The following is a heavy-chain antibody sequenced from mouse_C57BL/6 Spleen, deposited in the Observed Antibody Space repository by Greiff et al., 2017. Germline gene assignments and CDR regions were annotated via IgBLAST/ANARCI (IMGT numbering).Heavy chain of an antibody. J-gene: IGHJ4*01. CDR3: ARGSNYVSYYAMDY. D-gene: IGHD2-5*01. V-gene: IGHV1-26*01. Sequence: EVQLQQSGPELVKPGASVKISCKASGYTFTDSYMNWVKQSHGKSLEWIGDINPNNGGTSYNQKFKGKATLTVDKSSITAYMELRSLTSEDSAVYYCARGSNYVSYYAMDYWGQGTSVTVSS. CDR1: GYTFTDSY. CDR2: INPNNGGT.